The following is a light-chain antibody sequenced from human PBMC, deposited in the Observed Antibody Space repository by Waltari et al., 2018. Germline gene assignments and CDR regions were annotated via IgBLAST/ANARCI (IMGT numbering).Light chain of an antibody. Sequence: QSALTQPASVSGSPGQSITISCTGTSSDIGRYNYVSWYQQHPGKALKLIIYDVNNRPSGISCRFAGSKSANTASLTSSGLQVEDEADYFCSSYTSTTTPFVFGSGTKVTVL. CDR1: SSDIGRYNY. J-gene: IGLJ1*01. CDR2: DVN. CDR3: SSYTSTTTPFV. V-gene: IGLV2-14*03.